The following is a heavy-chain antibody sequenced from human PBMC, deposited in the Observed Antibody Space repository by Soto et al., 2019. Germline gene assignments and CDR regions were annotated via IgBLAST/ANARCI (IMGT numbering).Heavy chain of an antibody. D-gene: IGHD5-12*01. CDR1: GCTFNNHA. CDR2: IIPIFGTS. CDR3: VRGKMRDMATILRDKGVDP. J-gene: IGHJ5*02. Sequence: QVQLVQSGAEVKKPGSSVKVSCKASGCTFNNHAINWVLQAPGHGLEWMGGIIPIFGTSNYAQKFQVRVTITADESTRTASMELSSLRSAATAVYDCVRGKMRDMATILRDKGVDPWGPGPLVTGSS. V-gene: IGHV1-69*01.